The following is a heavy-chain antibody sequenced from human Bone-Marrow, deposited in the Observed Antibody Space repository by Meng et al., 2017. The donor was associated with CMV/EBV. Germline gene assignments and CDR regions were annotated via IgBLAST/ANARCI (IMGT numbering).Heavy chain of an antibody. J-gene: IGHJ6*02. V-gene: IGHV1-2*02. CDR1: GYTFTGYY. CDR3: ARAPPRSITGTTGSDYYYGMDV. CDR2: INPNSGGT. D-gene: IGHD1-7*01. Sequence: ASVKVSCKASGYTFTGYYMHWVRQAPGQGLEWMGWINPNSGGTNYAQKFQGRVTMTRDTSISTAYMELSRLRSDDTGVYYCARAPPRSITGTTGSDYYYGMDVWGQGTTVTVSS.